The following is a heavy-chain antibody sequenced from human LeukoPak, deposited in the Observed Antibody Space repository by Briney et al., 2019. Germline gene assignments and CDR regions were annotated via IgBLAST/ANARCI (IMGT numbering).Heavy chain of an antibody. D-gene: IGHD3-16*01. J-gene: IGHJ4*02. CDR2: FHNSGTS. V-gene: IGHV4-59*01. Sequence: SETLSLTCTVSNDSISDYYRGWIRQPPGKGLEWIGYFHNSGTSTYNPSLKSRVTISADTSKNQFSLKLNSLTTADTAVYYCTRGAGWLIDYWGQGILVTVSS. CDR1: NDSISDYY. CDR3: TRGAGWLIDY.